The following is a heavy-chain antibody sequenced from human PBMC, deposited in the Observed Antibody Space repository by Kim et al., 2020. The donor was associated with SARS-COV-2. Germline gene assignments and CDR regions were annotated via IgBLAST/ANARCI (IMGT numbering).Heavy chain of an antibody. V-gene: IGHV3-23*01. Sequence: GGSLRLSCAASGFTFSSYAMSWVRQAPGKGLEWVSVISGRDATTYYTDSVKGRFTISRDNSKNTLFLQMNNLRAEDTAIYYCAKGESYYFGSGSPGYWG. CDR3: AKGESYYFGSGSPGY. D-gene: IGHD3-10*01. CDR2: ISGRDATT. J-gene: IGHJ4*01. CDR1: GFTFSSYA.